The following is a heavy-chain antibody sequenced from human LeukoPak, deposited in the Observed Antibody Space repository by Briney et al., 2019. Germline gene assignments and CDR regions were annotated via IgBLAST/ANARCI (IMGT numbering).Heavy chain of an antibody. D-gene: IGHD3-16*01. V-gene: IGHV3-21*05. Sequence: GGSLRLSCAASGFTFSSYEMNWVRQAPGKGLEWVSYISSSSSYIYYAGSVKGRFTISRDNAKNSLYLQMNSLRAEDTAVYYCARDGGLGRRFDPWGQGTLVTVSS. J-gene: IGHJ5*02. CDR3: ARDGGLGRRFDP. CDR1: GFTFSSYE. CDR2: ISSSSSYI.